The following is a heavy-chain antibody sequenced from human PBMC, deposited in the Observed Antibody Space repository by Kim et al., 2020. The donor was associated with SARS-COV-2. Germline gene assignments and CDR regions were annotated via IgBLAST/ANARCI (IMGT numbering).Heavy chain of an antibody. CDR1: GFTFSSYS. J-gene: IGHJ6*03. D-gene: IGHD4-4*01. CDR2: ISSNSSYI. V-gene: IGHV3-21*01. CDR3: ARVPVTTQSWALYYYYLDA. Sequence: GGSLRLSCAASGFTFSSYSMNWVRQAPGKGLEWVSSISSNSSYIYYADSVKGRFTISRDNSKNSLYLQMNSLRDEDPAVYYCARVPVTTQSWALYYYYLDAWGKRNTVTVSS.